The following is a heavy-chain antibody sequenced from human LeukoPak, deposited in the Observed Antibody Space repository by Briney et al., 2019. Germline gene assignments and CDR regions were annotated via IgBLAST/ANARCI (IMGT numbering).Heavy chain of an antibody. J-gene: IGHJ4*02. Sequence: GGSLRLSCAASRFTFISYGMSWVRQAPGKGLEWVSGISTSGGSTYYADSVKGRFTISRDNSKNTLYLQMNSLRAEDTAVYFCVSLGYSSSSVRYWGQGTLVTVSS. V-gene: IGHV3-23*01. D-gene: IGHD6-6*01. CDR3: VSLGYSSSSVRY. CDR2: ISTSGGST. CDR1: RFTFISYG.